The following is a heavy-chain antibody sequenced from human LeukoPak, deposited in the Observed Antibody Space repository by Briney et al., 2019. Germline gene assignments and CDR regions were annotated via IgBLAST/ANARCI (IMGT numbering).Heavy chain of an antibody. CDR3: ARDPMGYSSGWYEN. Sequence: HPGGSLRLSCAASGFTFSSYSMNWVRQAPGKGLEWVSYISSSSSTIYYADSVKGRFTISRDNAKNSLYLQMNSLRSDDTAVYYCARDPMGYSSGWYENWGQGTLVTVSS. D-gene: IGHD6-19*01. CDR2: ISSSSSTI. J-gene: IGHJ4*02. CDR1: GFTFSSYS. V-gene: IGHV3-48*01.